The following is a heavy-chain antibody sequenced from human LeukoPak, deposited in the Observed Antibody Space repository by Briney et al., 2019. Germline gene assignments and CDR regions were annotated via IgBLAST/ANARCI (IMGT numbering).Heavy chain of an antibody. Sequence: GASVKVSCKASGHTFTGSYIHWVRQAPGQGLEWMGWINPNNGYTDSAQSFQGRVTLTRDTSISTAYMELSSLTSDDTAVYYCARAVTLTDIDYWGQGTLVTVSS. CDR2: INPNNGYT. V-gene: IGHV1-2*02. D-gene: IGHD4-11*01. J-gene: IGHJ4*02. CDR3: ARAVTLTDIDY. CDR1: GHTFTGSY.